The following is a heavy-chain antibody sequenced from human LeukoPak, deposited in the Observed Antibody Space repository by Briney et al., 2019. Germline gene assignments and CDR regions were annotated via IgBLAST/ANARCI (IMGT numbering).Heavy chain of an antibody. D-gene: IGHD1-20*01. CDR1: GFIFTNAW. Sequence: PGESLKISCAASGFIFTNAWMSWVRQTPGKGLEWVGRIRSKTVGGTTDYAAPVKGRFTVSRDDSKNTFYLEMNSLKTEDTAVYYCTTDRGISGTTDLDYWGQGTLVTVSS. CDR2: IRSKTVGGTT. V-gene: IGHV3-15*01. J-gene: IGHJ4*02. CDR3: TTDRGISGTTDLDY.